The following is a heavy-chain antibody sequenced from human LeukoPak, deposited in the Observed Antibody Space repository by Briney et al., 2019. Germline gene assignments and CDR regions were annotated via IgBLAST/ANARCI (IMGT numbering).Heavy chain of an antibody. Sequence: SETLSLTCTVSGGSISSYYWNWIRQPAGEGLEWIGRVYSSGTTNYNPSLQSRVTISVDSSKNEFSLKLNSVTAADTAVYYCARGRYCTTTSCTYWYFDLWGRGTLVTVSS. V-gene: IGHV4-4*07. CDR1: GGSISSYY. D-gene: IGHD2-2*01. CDR3: ARGRYCTTTSCTYWYFDL. J-gene: IGHJ2*01. CDR2: VYSSGTT.